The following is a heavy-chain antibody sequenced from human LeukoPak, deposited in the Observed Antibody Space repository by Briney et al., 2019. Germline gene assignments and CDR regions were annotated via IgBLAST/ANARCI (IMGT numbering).Heavy chain of an antibody. Sequence: SETLSLTCTVSGGSISSYYWSWIRQPPGKGLDWVGYIYYSGRTKYNPSLKSRVTISVDTSKNQFSLKLSSVTAADTAVYYCARVLVVPAAVYYFDYWGQGTLVTVSS. V-gene: IGHV4-59*08. J-gene: IGHJ4*02. CDR2: IYYSGRT. CDR3: ARVLVVPAAVYYFDY. D-gene: IGHD2-2*01. CDR1: GGSISSYY.